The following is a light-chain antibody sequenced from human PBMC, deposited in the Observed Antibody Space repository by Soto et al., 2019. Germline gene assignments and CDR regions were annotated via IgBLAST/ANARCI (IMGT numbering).Light chain of an antibody. V-gene: IGKV3-20*01. Sequence: DIVLTQSPGTLSLSPGERATLSCRASQSVSNSLLAWYQQKPGQAPRPLIYGASNRATGVPDRFSGSGSGTVFTLSISRLEPEDFAVYYCQLYDGSLFTFGPGTKVDVK. CDR1: QSVSNSL. J-gene: IGKJ3*01. CDR2: GAS. CDR3: QLYDGSLFT.